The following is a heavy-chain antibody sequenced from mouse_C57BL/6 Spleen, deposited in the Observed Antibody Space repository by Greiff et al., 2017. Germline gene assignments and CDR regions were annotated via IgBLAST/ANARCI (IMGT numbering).Heavy chain of an antibody. CDR2: IWSGGST. Sequence: VQRVESGPGLVQPSQSLSITCTVSGFSLTSYGVHWVRQSPGKGLEWLGVIWSGGSTDYNAAFISRLSISKDNSKSQVFFKMNSLQADDTARYYCAREGAYYDYDEDEFAYWGQGTLVTVSA. J-gene: IGHJ3*01. V-gene: IGHV2-2*01. CDR3: AREGAYYDYDEDEFAY. D-gene: IGHD2-4*01. CDR1: GFSLTSYG.